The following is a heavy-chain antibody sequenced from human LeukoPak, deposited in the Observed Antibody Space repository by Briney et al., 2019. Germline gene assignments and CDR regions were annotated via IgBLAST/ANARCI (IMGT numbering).Heavy chain of an antibody. Sequence: GGSLRLSCAASGFTFSSYGMHWVRQAPGKGLEWVAFIRYDGSNKYYADSVKGRFTISRDNSKNTLYLQMNSLRAGDTAVYYCAKDALGSYGDYPDYWGQGTLVTVSS. CDR1: GFTFSSYG. CDR2: IRYDGSNK. D-gene: IGHD1-26*01. CDR3: AKDALGSYGDYPDY. V-gene: IGHV3-30*02. J-gene: IGHJ4*02.